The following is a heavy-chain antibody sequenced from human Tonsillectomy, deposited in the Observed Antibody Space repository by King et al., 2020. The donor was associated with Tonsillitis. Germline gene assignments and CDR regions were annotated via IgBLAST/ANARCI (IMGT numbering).Heavy chain of an antibody. CDR1: GFMFDDYA. D-gene: IGHD5-12*01. Sequence: LVESGGGLVQPGRSLRLSCAASGFMFDDYAMHWVRQAPGKGLEWVSGITWNSGNIGYADSVKGRFTISRDNAKNSLYLQMNSLRAEDTAFYYCAKDMGYLTYLTDWGQGTLVTVSS. CDR2: ITWNSGNI. J-gene: IGHJ4*02. V-gene: IGHV3-9*01. CDR3: AKDMGYLTYLTD.